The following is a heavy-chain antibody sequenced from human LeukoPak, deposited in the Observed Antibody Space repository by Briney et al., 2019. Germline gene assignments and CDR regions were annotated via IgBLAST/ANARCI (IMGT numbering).Heavy chain of an antibody. CDR1: GFTFSSYG. V-gene: IGHV3-30*02. CDR2: IRSDGSNK. CDR3: AQDIEERHFEH. Sequence: PGGSLRLSCAASGFTFSSYGMHWVRQAPGKGLEWVTFIRSDGSNKYYADSVKGRYTISRDNSKNTLYLQMNSLRAEDTAVYYCAQDIEERHFEHWGQGTLVTVSS. D-gene: IGHD6-25*01. J-gene: IGHJ4*02.